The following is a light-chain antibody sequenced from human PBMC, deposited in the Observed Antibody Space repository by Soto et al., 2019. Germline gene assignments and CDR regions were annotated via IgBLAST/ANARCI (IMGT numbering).Light chain of an antibody. CDR3: QQYGSSPALT. CDR2: GAS. CDR1: QSVSSSY. J-gene: IGKJ4*01. V-gene: IGKV3-20*01. Sequence: EIVLTQSPGTLSLSPGERATLSCRASQSVSSSYLAWYQQKPGQAPRLLIYGASSRATSIPDRFSGSGSVTDFTLTISRLEPEAFAVYYCQQYGSSPALTFGGGTKVEIK.